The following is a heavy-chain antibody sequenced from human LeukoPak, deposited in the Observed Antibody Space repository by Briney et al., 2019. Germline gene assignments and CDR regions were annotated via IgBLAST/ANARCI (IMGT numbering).Heavy chain of an antibody. D-gene: IGHD3-3*01. J-gene: IGHJ3*02. Sequence: GGSLRLSCSASGFTFSRYDMHWVRQATGKGLEWVSAIGTVGDPYYPGSVKGRFTISRENAKNSLYLQMNSLRAGDTAVYYCARGFLGDAFDIWGQGTMVTVSS. CDR2: IGTVGDP. V-gene: IGHV3-13*05. CDR3: ARGFLGDAFDI. CDR1: GFTFSRYD.